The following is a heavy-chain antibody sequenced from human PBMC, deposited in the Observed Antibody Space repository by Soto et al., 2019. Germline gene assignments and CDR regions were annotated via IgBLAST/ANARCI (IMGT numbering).Heavy chain of an antibody. Sequence: SGPTLVNPTQTLTLTCTFSGFSLSTSGMCVSWIRQPPGKALEWLALIDWDDDKYYSTSLKTRLTISKDTSKNQVVLTMTNMDPVDTATYYCARIRKRQGYDFWSGYHRYYYYYGMDVWGQGTTVTVSS. CDR2: IDWDDDK. V-gene: IGHV2-70*01. CDR1: GFSLSTSGMC. D-gene: IGHD3-3*01. CDR3: ARIRKRQGYDFWSGYHRYYYYYGMDV. J-gene: IGHJ6*02.